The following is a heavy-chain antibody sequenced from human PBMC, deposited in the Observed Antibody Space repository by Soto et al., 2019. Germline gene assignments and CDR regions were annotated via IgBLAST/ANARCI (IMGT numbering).Heavy chain of an antibody. D-gene: IGHD6-13*01. CDR1: GFNFSSYA. J-gene: IGHJ4*02. CDR2: ISGSGGST. Sequence: GVPQRHSCAAAGFNFSSYAMSRVRQAPGKGLEWVSAISGSGGSTYYADSVKGRFTISRDNSKNTLYLQMNSLRAEDTAVYYCAYSITPFDYLGQGTLVTVSS. V-gene: IGHV3-23*01. CDR3: AYSITPFDY.